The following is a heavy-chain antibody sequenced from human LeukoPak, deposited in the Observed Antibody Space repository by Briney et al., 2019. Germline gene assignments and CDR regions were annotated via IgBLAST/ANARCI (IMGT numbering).Heavy chain of an antibody. Sequence: ASVKVSCKASGYTFTGYYMHWVRQAPGQGLEWMGWISAYNGNTNYAQKLQGRVTMTTDTSTSTAYMELRSLRSDDTAVYYCARVAAAGNYYFDYWGQGTLVTVSS. CDR3: ARVAAAGNYYFDY. CDR2: ISAYNGNT. D-gene: IGHD6-13*01. CDR1: GYTFTGYY. J-gene: IGHJ4*02. V-gene: IGHV1-18*04.